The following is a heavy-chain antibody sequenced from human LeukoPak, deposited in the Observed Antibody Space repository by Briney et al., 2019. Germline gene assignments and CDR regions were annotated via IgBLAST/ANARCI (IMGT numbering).Heavy chain of an antibody. CDR3: AKVEYYDFWSGYFGRPAEFDY. CDR2: ISGSGGST. J-gene: IGHJ4*02. CDR1: GFTFSSYA. Sequence: GGSLRLSCAASGFTFSSYAMSWVRQAPRKGLEWVSGISGSGGSTYYADSVKGRFTISRDDSKNTLYLQMNSLRAEDTAVYYCAKVEYYDFWSGYFGRPAEFDYWGQGTLVTVSS. V-gene: IGHV3-23*01. D-gene: IGHD3-3*01.